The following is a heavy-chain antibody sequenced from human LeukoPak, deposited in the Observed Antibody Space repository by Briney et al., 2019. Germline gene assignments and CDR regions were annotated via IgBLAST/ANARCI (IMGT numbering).Heavy chain of an antibody. J-gene: IGHJ4*02. Sequence: KSGGSLRLSCAASGFTFSSYSMNWVRQAPGKGLEWVSSISSSSSYIYYADSVKGRFTISRDNAKNSLYLQMNSLRAEDTAVYYCARDSPTVTRLWYWGQGTLVTVSS. CDR1: GFTFSSYS. CDR3: ARDSPTVTRLWY. V-gene: IGHV3-21*01. D-gene: IGHD4-17*01. CDR2: ISSSSSYI.